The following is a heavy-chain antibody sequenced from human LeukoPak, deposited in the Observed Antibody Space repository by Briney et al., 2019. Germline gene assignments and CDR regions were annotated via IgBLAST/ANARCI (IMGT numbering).Heavy chain of an antibody. D-gene: IGHD3-22*01. V-gene: IGHV4-59*08. CDR1: GGSISSYY. J-gene: IGHJ4*02. CDR2: VYYSGST. CDR3: ARHYYDSSGGPFDY. Sequence: SETLSLTCTVSGGSISSYYWSWIRQPPGRGLEWIGYVYYSGSTDYNPSLKSRVTISVDTSQNQFSLKLSSVTAADTAVYYCARHYYDSSGGPFDYWGQGTLVTASS.